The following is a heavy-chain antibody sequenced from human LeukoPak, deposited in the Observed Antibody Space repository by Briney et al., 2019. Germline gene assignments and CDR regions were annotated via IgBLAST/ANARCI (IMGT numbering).Heavy chain of an antibody. CDR3: ARHLGVGSYPLDS. J-gene: IGHJ4*02. CDR2: IYSSGTT. V-gene: IGHV4-59*08. D-gene: IGHD3-16*01. Sequence: PSETLSLTCSVSGGSPSNHYWSWIRQPPGKGLEWIAHIYSSGTTTYNPSLKSRVTISLDTSKSQISLKVASVTAADTAVYYCARHLGVGSYPLDSWGQGTLVTVSS. CDR1: GGSPSNHY.